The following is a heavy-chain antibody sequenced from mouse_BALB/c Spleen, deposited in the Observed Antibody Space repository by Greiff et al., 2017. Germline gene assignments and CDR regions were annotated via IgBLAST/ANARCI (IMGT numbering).Heavy chain of an antibody. CDR2: ISSGGST. CDR1: GFTFSSYA. J-gene: IGHJ4*01. V-gene: IGHV5-6-5*01. Sequence: EVMLVESGGGLVKPGGSLKLSCAASGFTFSSYAMSWVRQTPEKRLEWVASISSGGSTYYPDSVKGRFTISRDNARNILYLQMSSLRSEDTAMYYCARGRYYDSLYAMDYWGQGTSVTVSS. D-gene: IGHD2-4*01. CDR3: ARGRYYDSLYAMDY.